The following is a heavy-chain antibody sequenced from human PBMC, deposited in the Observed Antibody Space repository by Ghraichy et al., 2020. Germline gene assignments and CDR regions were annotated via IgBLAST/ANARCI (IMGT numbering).Heavy chain of an antibody. CDR1: GYSFTSYW. CDR3: ARIAVAGTKADAFDI. Sequence: GESLNISCKGSGYSFTSYWISWVRQMPGKGLEWMGRIDPSDSYTNYSPSFQGHVTISADKSISTAYLQWSSLKASDTAMYYCARIAVAGTKADAFDIWGQGTMVTVSS. CDR2: IDPSDSYT. J-gene: IGHJ3*02. V-gene: IGHV5-10-1*01. D-gene: IGHD6-19*01.